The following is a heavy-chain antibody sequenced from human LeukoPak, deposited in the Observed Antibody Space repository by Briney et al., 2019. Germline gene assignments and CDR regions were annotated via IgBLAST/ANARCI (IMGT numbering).Heavy chain of an antibody. CDR3: ARGRHYYGSGSYSSPFGY. CDR1: GGSFSGYY. D-gene: IGHD3-10*01. CDR2: INHSGST. V-gene: IGHV4-34*01. Sequence: SETLSLTCAVYGGSFSGYYWSWIRQPPGKGLEWIGEINHSGSTNYNPSLKSRVTISVDTSKNQFSLKLSSVTAADTAVYYCARGRHYYGSGSYSSPFGYWGQGAMVTVSS. J-gene: IGHJ4*02.